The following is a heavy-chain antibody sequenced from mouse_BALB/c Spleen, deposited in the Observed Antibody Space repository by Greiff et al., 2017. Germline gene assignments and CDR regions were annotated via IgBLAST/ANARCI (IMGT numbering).Heavy chain of an antibody. CDR2: INPSNGGT. J-gene: IGHJ3*01. Sequence: VQLQQPGAELVKPGASVKLSCKASGYTFTSYYMYWVKQRPGQGLEWIGGINPSNGGTNFNEKFKSKATLTVDKSSSTAYMQLSSLTSEDSAVYYCTTHYYGKAWFAYWGQGTLVTVSA. V-gene: IGHV1S81*02. D-gene: IGHD1-1*01. CDR3: TTHYYGKAWFAY. CDR1: GYTFTSYY.